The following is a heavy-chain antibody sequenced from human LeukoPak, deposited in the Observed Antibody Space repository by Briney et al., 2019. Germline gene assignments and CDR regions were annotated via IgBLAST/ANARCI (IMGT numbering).Heavy chain of an antibody. V-gene: IGHV3-43*02. CDR2: FSGEGGST. CDR1: GFTIDDYA. Sequence: GGSLRLSCAASGFTIDDYAMHWVRQAPWTGLELVSLFSGEGGSTYYADSVKGRFTISRDNSKNSLYLQMNSLRTEDTALYYCAKDTQTLYSSGWLPVVYWGQGTLVTVSS. CDR3: AKDTQTLYSSGWLPVVY. J-gene: IGHJ4*02. D-gene: IGHD6-19*01.